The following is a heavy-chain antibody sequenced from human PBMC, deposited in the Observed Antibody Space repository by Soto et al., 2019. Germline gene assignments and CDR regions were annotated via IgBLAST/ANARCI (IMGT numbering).Heavy chain of an antibody. CDR2: INSDGSST. CDR3: TSSITGYSYADT. Sequence: EVQLMESGGGLVQPGGSLRLSCAASGFTFTSYWMHWVRQAPGKGLVWVSRINSDGSSTVYVDSVKGRFTISRDNAKNTLYLQMNRLRAEDTAVYYCTSSITGYSYADTWGQGTLVTVS. V-gene: IGHV3-74*01. CDR1: GFTFTSYW. J-gene: IGHJ5*02. D-gene: IGHD5-18*01.